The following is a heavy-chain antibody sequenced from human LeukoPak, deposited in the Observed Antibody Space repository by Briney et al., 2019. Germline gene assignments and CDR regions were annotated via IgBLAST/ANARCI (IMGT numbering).Heavy chain of an antibody. Sequence: SVKVSCKASGGTFSSYAISWVRQAPGQGLEWMGRIIPILGIANYAQKVQGRVTITADKSTSTAYMELSSLRSEDTAVYYCARDVDGYGDYYRYNWFDPWGQGTLVTVSS. CDR3: ARDVDGYGDYYRYNWFDP. D-gene: IGHD4-17*01. V-gene: IGHV1-69*04. CDR1: GGTFSSYA. J-gene: IGHJ5*02. CDR2: IIPILGIA.